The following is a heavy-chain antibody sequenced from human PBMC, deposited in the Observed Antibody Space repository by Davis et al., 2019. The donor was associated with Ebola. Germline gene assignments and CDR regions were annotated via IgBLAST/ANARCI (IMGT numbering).Heavy chain of an antibody. CDR1: GYTFTSYG. CDR3: ARNPPGETIFGVVTTFDY. Sequence: AASVKVSCKASGYTFTSYGITWVRQAPGQGLEWMGWINPHNGNTNYAQNVQGRVTMTTDTSTSTAYMELRSLRSDDTAVYYCARNPPGETIFGVVTTFDYWGQGTLVTVSS. D-gene: IGHD3-3*01. V-gene: IGHV1-18*04. J-gene: IGHJ4*02. CDR2: INPHNGNT.